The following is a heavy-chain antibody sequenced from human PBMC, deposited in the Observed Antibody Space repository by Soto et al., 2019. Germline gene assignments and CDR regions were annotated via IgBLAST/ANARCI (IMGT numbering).Heavy chain of an antibody. D-gene: IGHD2-2*02. CDR3: STGTVRAISIGMDV. Sequence: EVQVVESGGHFVKPGGSLRLSCEASGFTFSNAWMTWVRQAPGKGLEWVGRIKSKSDGGTIDYAAPVKGRVIISRDESKNMVFLQMNRLKTEDTAVYYCSTGTVRAISIGMDVWGQGTTVTVSS. V-gene: IGHV3-15*01. CDR2: IKSKSDGGTI. CDR1: GFTFSNAW. J-gene: IGHJ6*02.